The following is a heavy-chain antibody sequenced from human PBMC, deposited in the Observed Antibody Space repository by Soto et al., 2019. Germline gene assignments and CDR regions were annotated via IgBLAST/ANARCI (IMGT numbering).Heavy chain of an antibody. J-gene: IGHJ6*02. D-gene: IGHD2-21*01. CDR2: INHSGST. V-gene: IGHV4-34*01. CDR1: GGSFSGYY. Sequence: SETLSLTCAVYGGSFSGYYWSWIRQPPGKGLEWIGEINHSGSTNYNPSLKSRVTISVDTSKNQFSLKLSSVTAADTAVYYCARGFNTGLGGYYYGMDVWGQGTTVTVSS. CDR3: ARGFNTGLGGYYYGMDV.